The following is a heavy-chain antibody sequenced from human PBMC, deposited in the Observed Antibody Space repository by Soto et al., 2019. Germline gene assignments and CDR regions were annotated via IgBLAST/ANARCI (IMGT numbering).Heavy chain of an antibody. J-gene: IGHJ4*02. CDR3: AREVSNAGGKYFDY. CDR1: GYSFTTHD. CDR2: ISTDRSYT. D-gene: IGHD2-15*01. Sequence: GASVKVSCKASGYSFTTHDITWLRQAPGKGLEWVGVISTDRSYTIYPQNLQGRVTMTTDSSTSTVYMELKSLRSDDTAVYYCAREVSNAGGKYFDYWGQGTLVTVSS. V-gene: IGHV1-18*01.